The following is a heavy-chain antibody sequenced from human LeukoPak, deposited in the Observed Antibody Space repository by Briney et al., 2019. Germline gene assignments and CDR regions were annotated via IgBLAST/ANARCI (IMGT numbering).Heavy chain of an antibody. CDR1: GYTFTSYY. J-gene: IGHJ5*02. Sequence: GASVKVSCKASGYTFTSYYMHLVRQAPGQGLEWMEIINPSGGSTSYAQKFQGRVTMTRDTSTSTVYMELSSLRSEDTAVYYCARDTYYDFWSGYINWFDPWGQGTLVTVSS. V-gene: IGHV1-46*01. CDR2: INPSGGST. CDR3: ARDTYYDFWSGYINWFDP. D-gene: IGHD3-3*01.